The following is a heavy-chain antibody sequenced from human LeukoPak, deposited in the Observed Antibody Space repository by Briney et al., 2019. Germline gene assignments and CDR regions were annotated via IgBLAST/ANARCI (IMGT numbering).Heavy chain of an antibody. D-gene: IGHD6-13*01. CDR2: ISSSGSTI. CDR3: ASPPGYSSSWYEPDP. V-gene: IGHV3-11*01. CDR1: GFTFSDYD. J-gene: IGHJ5*02. Sequence: GGSLRLSCAASGFTFSDYDMSWIRQAPGQGLEGVSYISSSGSTIYYADSVKGRFTISRDNAKNSPYLQMNSLRAEDTAVYYWASPPGYSSSWYEPDPSGHRTLFTVSS.